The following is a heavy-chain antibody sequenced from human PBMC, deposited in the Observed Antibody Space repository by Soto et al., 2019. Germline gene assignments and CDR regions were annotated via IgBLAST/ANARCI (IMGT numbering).Heavy chain of an antibody. CDR1: GVTFEDSV. J-gene: IGHJ6*02. CDR3: ARDTCHYDFWGHLQRCMDV. CDR2: ISWNSDVK. V-gene: IGHV3-9*01. Sequence: GGSLRLSCEGTGVTFEDSVMEWVRLAPGKGLEWVAGISWNSDVKQYAESVKGRFTISRDNAKKSLYLQMNNLRAEDTAIYYCARDTCHYDFWGHLQRCMDVWGPGTTVTVSS. D-gene: IGHD3-3*01.